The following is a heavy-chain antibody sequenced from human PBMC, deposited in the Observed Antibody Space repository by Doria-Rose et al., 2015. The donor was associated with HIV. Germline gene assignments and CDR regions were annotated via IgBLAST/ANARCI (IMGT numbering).Heavy chain of an antibody. CDR2: ISWDSGAI. Sequence: VQPVQSGGGLVQPGRSLRLSCVGSGFSFESYAMHWVRLAPGKGLEWVAGISWDSGAIGNADSVEGRFTISRDNAKKSVYLEMRSLRPEDTAFYYCAKAPIIGPKYYFYMDVWGKGTSVTVSS. V-gene: IGHV3-9*01. J-gene: IGHJ6*03. CDR1: GFSFESYA. D-gene: IGHD3-3*01. CDR3: AKAPIIGPKYYFYMDV.